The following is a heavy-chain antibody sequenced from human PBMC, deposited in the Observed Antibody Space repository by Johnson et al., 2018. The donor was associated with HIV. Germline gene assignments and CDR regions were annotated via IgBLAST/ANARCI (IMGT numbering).Heavy chain of an antibody. CDR1: RFTFNSYA. V-gene: IGHV3-66*01. D-gene: IGHD3-9*01. Sequence: EVQLVESGGGVVQPGRSLRLSCAASRFTFNSYAMHWVRQAPGKGLEWVSVIYSGGSTYYADSVKGRFTISRDNSKNTLYLQMNSLRAEDTAVYYCARDRGDILTGYTFDAFDIWGQGTKVTVSS. J-gene: IGHJ3*02. CDR2: IYSGGST. CDR3: ARDRGDILTGYTFDAFDI.